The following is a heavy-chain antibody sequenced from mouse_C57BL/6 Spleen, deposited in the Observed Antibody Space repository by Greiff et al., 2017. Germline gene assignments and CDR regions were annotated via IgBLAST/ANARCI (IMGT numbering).Heavy chain of an antibody. J-gene: IGHJ1*03. CDR3: ARNWYYGSSLWYFDV. CDR2: IWSGGTT. D-gene: IGHD1-1*01. CDR1: GFSLTSYG. V-gene: IGHV2-2*01. Sequence: QVQLQQSGPGLVQPSQSLSITCTVSGFSLTSYGVHWVRQSPGKGLEWLGVIWSGGTTDYNAAFISRLSISKDNSKSQVFFKMNSLQADDTAIYYCARNWYYGSSLWYFDVWGTGTTVTVSS.